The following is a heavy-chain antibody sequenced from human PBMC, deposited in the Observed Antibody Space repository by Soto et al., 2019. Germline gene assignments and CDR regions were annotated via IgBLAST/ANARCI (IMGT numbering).Heavy chain of an antibody. J-gene: IGHJ3*02. CDR3: AKDRAAYYDSSGYYDAFDI. Sequence: GGSLRLSCAASGFTFDDYAMHWVRQAPGKGLEWVSGISWNSGSIGYADSVKGRFTISRDNAKNSLYLQMNSLRAEDTALYYCAKDRAAYYDSSGYYDAFDIWGQGTMVTVSS. D-gene: IGHD3-22*01. V-gene: IGHV3-9*01. CDR1: GFTFDDYA. CDR2: ISWNSGSI.